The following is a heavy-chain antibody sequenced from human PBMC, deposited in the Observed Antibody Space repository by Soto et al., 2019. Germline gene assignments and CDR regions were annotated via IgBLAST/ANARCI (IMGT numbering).Heavy chain of an antibody. CDR2: ISSSGSTI. Sequence: GSLRLSCAASGFTFSDYYMSWIRQAPGKGLEWVSYISSSGSTIYYADSVKGRFTISRDNAKNSLYLQMNSLRAEDTAVYYCARRPSPHCSSTSCYYYYYYGMDVWGQGTTVTVSS. J-gene: IGHJ6*02. CDR3: ARRPSPHCSSTSCYYYYYYGMDV. CDR1: GFTFSDYY. V-gene: IGHV3-11*01. D-gene: IGHD2-2*01.